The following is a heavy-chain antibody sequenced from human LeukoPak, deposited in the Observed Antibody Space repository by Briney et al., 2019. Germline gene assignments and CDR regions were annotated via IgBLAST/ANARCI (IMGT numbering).Heavy chain of an antibody. CDR2: ISGSGGST. J-gene: IGHJ4*02. CDR3: AKDSQIVVVPAAMTDY. V-gene: IGHV3-23*01. D-gene: IGHD2-2*01. CDR1: GFTFSSCV. Sequence: GGSLRLSCAGSGFTFSSCVMSWVRQAPGKGLEWMSAISGSGGSTYYADSVKGRFTISRDNSKNTLYLQMNSLRAEDTAVYYCAKDSQIVVVPAAMTDYWGQGTLVTVSS.